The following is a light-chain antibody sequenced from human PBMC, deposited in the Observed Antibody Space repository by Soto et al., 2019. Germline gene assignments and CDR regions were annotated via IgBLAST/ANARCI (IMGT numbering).Light chain of an antibody. CDR2: GAS. CDR3: QEYNTWPWT. CDR1: QSVNSN. V-gene: IGKV3-15*01. Sequence: ETVMTQSPATLSVSPGERATLSCRASQSVNSNLAWYQQKLGQAPRVLIFGASTRATGIPARFSGSGSGTEFSLTINSLQYEDFAVYYCQEYNTWPWTLGQGTKVDIK. J-gene: IGKJ1*01.